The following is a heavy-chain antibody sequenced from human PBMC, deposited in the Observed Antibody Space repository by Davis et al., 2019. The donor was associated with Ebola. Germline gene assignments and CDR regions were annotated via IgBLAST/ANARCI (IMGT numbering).Heavy chain of an antibody. D-gene: IGHD3-22*01. CDR1: GFTFSDYY. V-gene: IGHV3-11*04. CDR2: ISSSGSTI. Sequence: GGSLRLSCAASGFTFSDYYMSWICQAPGKGLEWVSYISSSGSTIYYADSVKGRFTISRDNSKNTLYLQMNSLRAEDTAVYYCAKVATVIPTYYYYGMDVWGQGTTVTVSS. J-gene: IGHJ6*02. CDR3: AKVATVIPTYYYYGMDV.